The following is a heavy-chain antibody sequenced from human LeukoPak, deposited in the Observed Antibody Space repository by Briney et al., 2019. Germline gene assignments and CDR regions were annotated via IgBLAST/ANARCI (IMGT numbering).Heavy chain of an antibody. CDR2: ISYDGSNK. CDR1: GFTNSSYA. D-gene: IGHD3-22*01. CDR3: ARGKIYDSSGYCDY. J-gene: IGHJ4*02. V-gene: IGHV3-30-3*01. Sequence: PGGSLRLSCAASGFTNSSYAMHLVRQATGKGLEWVALISYDGSNKYYADSVKGRFTISRDNSKNTLYLQMNSLRAEDTAVYYCARGKIYDSSGYCDYWGQGTLVTVSS.